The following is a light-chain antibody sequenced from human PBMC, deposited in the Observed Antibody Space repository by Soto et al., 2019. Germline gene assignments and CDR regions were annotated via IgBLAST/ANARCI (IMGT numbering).Light chain of an antibody. J-gene: IGLJ2*01. CDR1: SGHSSYA. V-gene: IGLV4-69*02. CDR2: LNSDGSH. CDR3: QTWGTDIHVV. Sequence: QPVLTQPPSASASLGASVTLTCTLSSGHSSYAIAWHQQQPEKGPRYLMKLNSDGSHSKGDGIPDRFSGSSSGAERYLTISSLQSEDEADYYCQTWGTDIHVVFGGGTKLTVL.